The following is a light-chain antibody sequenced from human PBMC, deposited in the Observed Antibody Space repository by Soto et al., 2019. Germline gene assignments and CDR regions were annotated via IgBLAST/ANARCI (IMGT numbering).Light chain of an antibody. J-gene: IGKJ2*03. CDR2: EAS. V-gene: IGKV3-11*01. Sequence: EILLTQSPATPSLSPGERATLSCRASQSVNKYLAWFQQKPGQPPRLLIYEASTRAVGVPARFSGSGSGTEFTLTISSLEPEDFAIYYCQQRTNWPPFSFGQGTKLELK. CDR3: QQRTNWPPFS. CDR1: QSVNKY.